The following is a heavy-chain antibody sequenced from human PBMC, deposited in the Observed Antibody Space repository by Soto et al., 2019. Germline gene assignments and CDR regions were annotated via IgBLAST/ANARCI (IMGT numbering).Heavy chain of an antibody. CDR3: ARSVAVPGAHIDY. Sequence: SETLSLTCSVSGGSISGSYWSWIRQSPGKGLEWLGYVYYTGSTNYSPSLRSRVSISVDTSKNEFSLRLSSVTAADTAVYFCARSVAVPGAHIDYWGQGTQV. V-gene: IGHV4-59*01. CDR2: VYYTGST. CDR1: GGSISGSY. J-gene: IGHJ4*02. D-gene: IGHD6-19*01.